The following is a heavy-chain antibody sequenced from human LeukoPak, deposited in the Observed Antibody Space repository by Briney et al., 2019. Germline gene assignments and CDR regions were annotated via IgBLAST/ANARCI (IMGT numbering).Heavy chain of an antibody. D-gene: IGHD5-12*01. CDR2: ISYDGSNK. J-gene: IGHJ6*02. Sequence: GGSLRLSCAASGFTFSNYGMHWVRQAPGKGLEWVAVISYDGSNKYYADSVKGRFTISRDNSKNTLYLQMNSLRAEDTAVYYCAKEYRSGYDFYYGMDVWGQGTTVTVSS. V-gene: IGHV3-30*18. CDR3: AKEYRSGYDFYYGMDV. CDR1: GFTFSNYG.